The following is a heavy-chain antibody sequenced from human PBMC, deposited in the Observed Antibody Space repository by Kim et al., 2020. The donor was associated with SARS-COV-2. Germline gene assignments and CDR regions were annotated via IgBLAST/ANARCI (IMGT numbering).Heavy chain of an antibody. CDR2: IKSKTDGGTT. D-gene: IGHD5-18*01. Sequence: GGSLRLSCAASGFTFSNAWMSWVRQAPGKGLEWVGRIKSKTDGGTTDYAAPVKGRFTISRDDSKNTLYLQMNSLKTEDTAVYYCTTDGDVDTAMATGDYWGQGTLVTVSS. V-gene: IGHV3-15*01. J-gene: IGHJ4*02. CDR1: GFTFSNAW. CDR3: TTDGDVDTAMATGDY.